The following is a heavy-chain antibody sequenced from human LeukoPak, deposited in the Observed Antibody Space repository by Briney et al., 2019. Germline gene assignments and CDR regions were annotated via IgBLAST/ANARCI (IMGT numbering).Heavy chain of an antibody. CDR2: IYFIGST. V-gene: IGHV4-39*02. CDR1: AASISSSSYY. D-gene: IGHD1-7*01. J-gene: IGHJ4*02. Sequence: SETLSLTCTVSAASISSSSYYGAWIRQPPGKGLEWIGSIYFIGSTYYNTSLKSRVTISVDTSKNQFSLNLSSVTAADTAVYYCARGIIGTFDFWGQGILVSVSS. CDR3: ARGIIGTFDF.